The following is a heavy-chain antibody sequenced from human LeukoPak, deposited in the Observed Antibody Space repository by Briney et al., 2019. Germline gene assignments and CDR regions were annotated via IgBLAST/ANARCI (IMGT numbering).Heavy chain of an antibody. J-gene: IGHJ4*02. D-gene: IGHD1-26*01. V-gene: IGHV3-74*01. Sequence: GGSLRLSCAASGFTFSSYWMHWVRQAPGKGLVWVSRINSDGSSTSYADSVKGRFTISRDNAKNTLYLQMNSLRAEDTAVHYCARVRVGATIPPDYWGQGTLVTVSS. CDR1: GFTFSSYW. CDR2: INSDGSST. CDR3: ARVRVGATIPPDY.